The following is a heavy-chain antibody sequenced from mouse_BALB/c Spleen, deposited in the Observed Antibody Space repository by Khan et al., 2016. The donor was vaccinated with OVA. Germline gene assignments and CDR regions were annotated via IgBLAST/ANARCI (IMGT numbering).Heavy chain of an antibody. CDR1: GFSLTHYG. CDR3: ARNYDYDEGLAY. V-gene: IGHV2-2*02. J-gene: IGHJ3*01. CDR2: IWSGGST. Sequence: QVQLKQSGPGLVQPSQSLSITCTVSGFSLTHYGVHWVRPSPGKGLEWLGVIWSGGSTDYNAAFTSRLNISKDNSKNQVFFKMNSLQANDTAIDYCARNYDYDEGLAYWGQGTLVTVSA. D-gene: IGHD2-4*01.